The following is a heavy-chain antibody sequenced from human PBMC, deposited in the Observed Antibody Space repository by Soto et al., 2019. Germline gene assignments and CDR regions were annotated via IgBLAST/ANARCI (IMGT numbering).Heavy chain of an antibody. CDR3: PMEYCSSTSCYRDY. V-gene: IGHV1-69*02. J-gene: IGHJ4*02. CDR1: GGTFSSYT. CDR2: IIPIIGIA. D-gene: IGHD2-2*02. Sequence: QVQLVQSGAEVKKPGSSVKVSCKASGGTFSSYTISWVRQAPGQGLEWMGRIIPIIGIANYAQKFQGRVTNTADKSTNTPDMELSILSAEDTAVYYCPMEYCSSTSCYRDYWGQVTLVTVSS.